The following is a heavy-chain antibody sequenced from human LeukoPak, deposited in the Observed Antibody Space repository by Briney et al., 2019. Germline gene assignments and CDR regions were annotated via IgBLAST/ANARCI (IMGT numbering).Heavy chain of an antibody. Sequence: PGGSLRLSCAASGFTFSSYAMSWVRQAPGKGLEWVSTISGSGGRTYYADSVKGRFTISRDNSKNTLYLQMNSLRADDTAVYYCLYGSGSYYNAADYWGQGTLVTVSS. CDR3: LYGSGSYYNAADY. CDR1: GFTFSSYA. J-gene: IGHJ4*02. D-gene: IGHD3-10*01. CDR2: ISGSGGRT. V-gene: IGHV3-23*01.